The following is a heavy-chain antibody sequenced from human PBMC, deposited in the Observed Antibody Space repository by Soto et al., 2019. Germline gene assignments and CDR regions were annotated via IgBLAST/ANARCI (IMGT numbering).Heavy chain of an antibody. V-gene: IGHV3-48*03. D-gene: IGHD3-3*01. Sequence: ESGGGLVQPGGSLRLSCAASGFTFSSYEMNWVRQAPGKGLEWVSYISSSGSTIYYADSVKGRFTISRDNAKNSLYLQMNSLRAEDTAVYYCARDRARVVIINYYGMDVWGQGTTVTVSS. J-gene: IGHJ6*02. CDR2: ISSSGSTI. CDR1: GFTFSSYE. CDR3: ARDRARVVIINYYGMDV.